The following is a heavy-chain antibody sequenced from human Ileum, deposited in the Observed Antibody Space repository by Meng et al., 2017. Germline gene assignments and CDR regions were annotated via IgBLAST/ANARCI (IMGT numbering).Heavy chain of an antibody. V-gene: IGHV4-34*01. Sequence: HVQPHRWVSGLLMPSKTLSPSCPVLGGSFNDYYWRLVRQSPGKGLEWLGPIHHSGRTNYKSSLERRVTISVDTSKSQFSLKLTSVTAADTAMYYCVRGPARETHDFDYWGQGALVTVSS. D-gene: IGHD1-26*01. CDR1: GGSFNDYY. CDR2: IHHSGRT. J-gene: IGHJ4*02. CDR3: VRGPARETHDFDY.